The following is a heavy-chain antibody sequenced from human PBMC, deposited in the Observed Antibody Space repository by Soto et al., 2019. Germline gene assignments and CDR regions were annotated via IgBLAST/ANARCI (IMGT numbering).Heavy chain of an antibody. CDR2: IIPILGIA. CDR3: ARDDGSSGGSLLVYFDY. D-gene: IGHD2-15*01. V-gene: IGHV1-69*08. CDR1: GGTFSSYT. J-gene: IGHJ4*02. Sequence: QVQLVQSGAEVKKPGSSVKVSCKASGGTFSSYTISWVRQAPGQGLEWMGRIIPILGIANYAQKFQGRVTITAXXAXSXXYMELSSLRSEDTAVYYCARDDGSSGGSLLVYFDYWGQGTLVTVSS.